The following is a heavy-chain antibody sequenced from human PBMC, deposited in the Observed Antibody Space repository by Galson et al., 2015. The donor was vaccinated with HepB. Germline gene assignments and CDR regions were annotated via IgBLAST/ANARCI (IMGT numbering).Heavy chain of an antibody. V-gene: IGHV3-7*03. Sequence: SLRLSCAASGFTFSSYWMSWVRQAPGKGLEWVANIKQDGSEKYYVDSVKGRFTISRDNAKNSLYLQMNSLRAEDTAVYYCARGDIAAAAPPFPFDFWGQGTLATVSS. CDR2: IKQDGSEK. J-gene: IGHJ4*02. CDR1: GFTFSSYW. CDR3: ARGDIAAAAPPFPFDF. D-gene: IGHD6-13*01.